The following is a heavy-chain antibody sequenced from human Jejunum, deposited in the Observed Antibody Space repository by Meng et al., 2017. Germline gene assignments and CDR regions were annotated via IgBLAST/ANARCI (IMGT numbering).Heavy chain of an antibody. V-gene: IGHV4-61*08. CDR3: ARDHMGSLDY. CDR2: AST. Sequence: QVQLQESGPGLVRPSETLSRICTVSGGSVSRAGYQWGWSRQPPGKGLEWIGYASTNYNPSLKSRVTISLDTSRNQFSLSLSSVTAADTAVYYCARDHMGSLDYWGQGILVTASS. CDR1: GGSVSRAGYQ. J-gene: IGHJ4*02. D-gene: IGHD1-26*01.